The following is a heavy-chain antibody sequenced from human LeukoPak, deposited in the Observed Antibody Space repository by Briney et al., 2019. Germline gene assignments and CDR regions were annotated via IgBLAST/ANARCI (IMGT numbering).Heavy chain of an antibody. CDR2: INPNSGGT. V-gene: IGHV1-2*02. D-gene: IGHD6-13*01. CDR3: GRLRIGQQLDKYYCHAMVV. CDR1: GYTFTDHY. Sequence: ASVTVSCKVSGYTFTDHYMDCVRQAPGQGLEWMGWINPNSGGTNYAQKFQGRVTMTTDTSISTAYMEVSRLRSDDTAVYYCGRLRIGQQLDKYYCHAMVVLRGGTTVTVSS. J-gene: IGHJ6*04.